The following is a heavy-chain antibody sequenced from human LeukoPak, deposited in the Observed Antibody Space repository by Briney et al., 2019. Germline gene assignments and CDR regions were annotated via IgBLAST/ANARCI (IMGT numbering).Heavy chain of an antibody. J-gene: IGHJ6*04. CDR3: ARDVVPYYYGSGTYGMDV. D-gene: IGHD3-10*01. CDR2: MYYSGST. CDR1: GGSISSGGYY. Sequence: ASETLSLTCTVSGGSISSGGYYWSWIRQHPWKGLEWIGYMYYSGSTYYNPSLKSRVTISIDTSKNQFSLKLSSVTAADTAVYYCARDVVPYYYGSGTYGMDVWGKGTTVTVSS. V-gene: IGHV4-31*03.